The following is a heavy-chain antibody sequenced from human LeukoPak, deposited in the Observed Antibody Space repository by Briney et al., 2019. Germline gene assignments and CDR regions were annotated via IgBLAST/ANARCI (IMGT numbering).Heavy chain of an antibody. J-gene: IGHJ4*02. Sequence: PGGSLRLSCAASGFTFSSYAVSWVRQAPGKGLEWVSGISGSGGSTYYADSVKGRFTISRDKSKNTLYLQMNSLRAEDTAVYYCARGYSSGWSFFEYWGQGTPVTVSS. CDR2: ISGSGGST. CDR3: ARGYSSGWSFFEY. V-gene: IGHV3-23*01. CDR1: GFTFSSYA. D-gene: IGHD6-19*01.